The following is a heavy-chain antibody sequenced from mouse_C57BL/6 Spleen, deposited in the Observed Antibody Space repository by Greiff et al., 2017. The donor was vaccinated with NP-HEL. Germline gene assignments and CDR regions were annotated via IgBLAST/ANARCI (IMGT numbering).Heavy chain of an antibody. D-gene: IGHD1-1*02. J-gene: IGHJ2*01. CDR1: GFTFSDYG. Sequence: EVKLVESGGGLVKPGGSLKLSCAASGFTFSDYGMHWVRQAPEKGLEWVAYISSGSSTIYYADTVKGRFTISRDNAKNTLFLQMTSLTSEDTAMYYCASGGSYPPFDYWGQGTTLTVSS. CDR2: ISSGSSTI. V-gene: IGHV5-17*01. CDR3: ASGGSYPPFDY.